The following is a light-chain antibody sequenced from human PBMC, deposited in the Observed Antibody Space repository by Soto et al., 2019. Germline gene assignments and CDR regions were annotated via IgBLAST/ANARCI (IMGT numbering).Light chain of an antibody. CDR3: QQYGNSPLVT. J-gene: IGKJ5*01. Sequence: EIVLTQSPGTLSLSPGERATLSCRASQSVSSSYLAWYQQKPGQAPRLLIYGASSRATGIPDRFSGSGSGTDFTLTISRLEPVDFAVYYCQQYGNSPLVTFGQGTRLEIK. CDR2: GAS. V-gene: IGKV3-20*01. CDR1: QSVSSSY.